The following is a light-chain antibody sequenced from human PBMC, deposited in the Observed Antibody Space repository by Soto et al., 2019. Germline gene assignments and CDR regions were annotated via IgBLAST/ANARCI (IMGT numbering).Light chain of an antibody. CDR1: QGIGSW. Sequence: DIQMTQSPSSLSACVGDRVTITCRASQGIGSWLAWYQQKPGRAPKILIYAAASLQSGVPSRFSATFSGTDFTLTINSLQPEDVATYFCQQANSFPLTFGPGTKVDIK. V-gene: IGKV1-12*01. J-gene: IGKJ3*01. CDR3: QQANSFPLT. CDR2: AAA.